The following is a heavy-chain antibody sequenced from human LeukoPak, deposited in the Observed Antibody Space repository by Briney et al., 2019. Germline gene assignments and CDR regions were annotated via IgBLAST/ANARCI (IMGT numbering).Heavy chain of an antibody. J-gene: IGHJ4*02. CDR1: GFSFSSYG. CDR2: ISSSSYI. D-gene: IGHD4-11*01. V-gene: IGHV3-21*01. CDR3: ARDPEIQTTANELDPYYFDY. Sequence: PGGSLRLSCVASGFSFSSYGMHWVRQAPGKGLEWVSSISSSSYIYYADSVKGRFTISRDNAKNSLYLQMNSLRAEDTAVYYCARDPEIQTTANELDPYYFDYWGQGTLVTVSS.